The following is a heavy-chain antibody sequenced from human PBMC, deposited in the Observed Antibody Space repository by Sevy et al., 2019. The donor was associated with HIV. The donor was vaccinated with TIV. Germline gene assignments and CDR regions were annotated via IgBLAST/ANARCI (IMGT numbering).Heavy chain of an antibody. CDR3: ARGGIVGAVGAYYYMDV. V-gene: IGHV4-31*03. Sequence: SETLSLTCTVSGGSISSGGYYWSWIRQHPGKGLEWIGYIYYSGSTYYNPSLKSRVTISVDTSKNQFSLKLSSVTAADTAVYYCARGGIVGAVGAYYYMDVWGKGTTVTVS. CDR1: GGSISSGGYY. J-gene: IGHJ6*03. D-gene: IGHD1-26*01. CDR2: IYYSGST.